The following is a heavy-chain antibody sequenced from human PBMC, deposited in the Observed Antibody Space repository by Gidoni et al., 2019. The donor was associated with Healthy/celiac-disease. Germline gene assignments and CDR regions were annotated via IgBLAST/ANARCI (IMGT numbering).Heavy chain of an antibody. CDR3: ATAPGYGLTEAYYFDY. V-gene: IGHV1-24*01. CDR1: GYALTELS. Sequence: QLVQSGAEVKKPGASVKVSSQVSGYALTELSMHWVRQAPGKGLEWMGGFDPEDGETIYAQKFQGRVTMTEDTSTDTAYMELSSLRSEDTAVYYCATAPGYGLTEAYYFDYWGQGTLVTVSS. J-gene: IGHJ4*02. CDR2: FDPEDGET. D-gene: IGHD3-9*01.